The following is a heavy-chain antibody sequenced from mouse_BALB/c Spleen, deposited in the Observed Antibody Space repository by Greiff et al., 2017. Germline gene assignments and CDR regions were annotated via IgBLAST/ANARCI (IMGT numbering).Heavy chain of an antibody. D-gene: IGHD1-1*01. CDR1: GYTFTSYW. CDR2: IDPSDSYT. Sequence: VKLQQPGAELVKPGASVKMSCKASGYTFTSYWMHWVKQRPGQGLEWIGVIDPSDSYTSYNQKFKGKAILTVDTSSSTAYMQLSSLTSEDSAVYYCTRWGTTVVTFDYWGQGTTLTVSS. V-gene: IGHV1S127*01. CDR3: TRWGTTVVTFDY. J-gene: IGHJ2*01.